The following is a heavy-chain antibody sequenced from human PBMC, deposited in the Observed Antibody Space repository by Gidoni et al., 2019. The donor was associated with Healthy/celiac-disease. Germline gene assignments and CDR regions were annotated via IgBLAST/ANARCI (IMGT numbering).Heavy chain of an antibody. CDR1: GGSFSRYS. D-gene: IGHD6-6*01. J-gene: IGHJ6*03. Sequence: QVQLQPWGAGLLTPSETLSLTCAVYGGSFSRYSWRWIRPPPGKGLEWMGEINHSGSTNYNPSLKSRVTISVDTSKNQFSLKLSSVTAADTAVYYCARGAYSSSWGDYYYYMDVWGKGTTVTVSS. CDR2: INHSGST. V-gene: IGHV4-34*01. CDR3: ARGAYSSSWGDYYYYMDV.